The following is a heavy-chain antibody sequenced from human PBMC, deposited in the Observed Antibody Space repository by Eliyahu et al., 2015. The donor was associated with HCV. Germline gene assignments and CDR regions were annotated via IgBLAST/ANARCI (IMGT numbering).Heavy chain of an antibody. CDR2: FHFTGST. Sequence: QVQLQESGPGLVKPSETLSLTCPVPGXSIXTXYWXWIRQPPGKGLEWLGFFHFTGSTNYNPSLKSRVTIXLDMSKNQFSLNLTSVTAADTAVYYCASGGGGIAVAGTGGWFDPWGQGTLVTVSS. CDR3: ASGGGGIAVAGTGGWFDP. CDR1: GXSIXTXY. J-gene: IGHJ5*02. D-gene: IGHD6-19*01. V-gene: IGHV4-59*01.